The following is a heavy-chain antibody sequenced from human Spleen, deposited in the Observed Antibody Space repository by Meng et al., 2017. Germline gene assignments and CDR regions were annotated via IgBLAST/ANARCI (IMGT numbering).Heavy chain of an antibody. V-gene: IGHV3-23*01. CDR2: ISGGRVTT. CDR3: VRHWGY. CDR1: GFTFTNYA. Sequence: GESLKISCAASGFTFTNYAMSWVRQAPGKGLEWVSSISGGRVTTCYPDSVKGRFTISRDNSKNTLYLQMNSLRADDTAVYYCVRHWGYWGQGTLVTVSS. J-gene: IGHJ4*02. D-gene: IGHD3-16*01.